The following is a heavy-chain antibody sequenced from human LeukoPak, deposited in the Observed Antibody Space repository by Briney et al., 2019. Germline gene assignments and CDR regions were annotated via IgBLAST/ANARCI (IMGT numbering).Heavy chain of an antibody. CDR3: ASCRGSCYSGQYYFHY. J-gene: IGHJ4*02. V-gene: IGHV3-30*03. Sequence: PGGSLRLSCAASGFTFSSYSMNWVRQAPGKGLEWVADISYDVNNKYYADSVKGRFTISRDNSKNTLYLQMNSLRAEDTAVYYCASCRGSCYSGQYYFHYWGQGTLVTVSS. CDR1: GFTFSSYS. D-gene: IGHD2-15*01. CDR2: ISYDVNNK.